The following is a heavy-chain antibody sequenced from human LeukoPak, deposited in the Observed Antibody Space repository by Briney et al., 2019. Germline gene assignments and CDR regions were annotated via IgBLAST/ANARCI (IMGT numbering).Heavy chain of an antibody. Sequence: GGSLRLSCAASGFTFSSYAMSWVRQAPGKGLEWVSAISGSGGSTYYADSVKGRFTISRDNSKNTLYLQMNSLRAEDTAVYYCAKETGYYDFWSGYYLNNWFDPWGQGTLVTVSS. CDR1: GFTFSSYA. D-gene: IGHD3-3*01. J-gene: IGHJ5*02. CDR2: ISGSGGST. V-gene: IGHV3-23*01. CDR3: AKETGYYDFWSGYYLNNWFDP.